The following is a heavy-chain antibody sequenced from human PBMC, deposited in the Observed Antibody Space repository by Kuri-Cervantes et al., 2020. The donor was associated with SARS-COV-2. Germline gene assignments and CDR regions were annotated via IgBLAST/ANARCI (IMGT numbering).Heavy chain of an antibody. D-gene: IGHD3-10*01. CDR2: IYYSGST. CDR1: GYSISSGYY. CDR3: ARDKDGSGSLWFDP. J-gene: IGHJ5*02. V-gene: IGHV4-61*01. Sequence: ESLKISCAVSGYSISSGYYWGWIRQPPGKGLEWIGYIYYSGSTNYNPSLKSRVTISVDTSKNQFSLKLSSVTAADTAVYYCARDKDGSGSLWFDPWGQGTLVTVSS.